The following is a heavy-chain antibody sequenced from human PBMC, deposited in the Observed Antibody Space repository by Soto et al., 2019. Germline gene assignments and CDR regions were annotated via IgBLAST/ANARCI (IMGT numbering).Heavy chain of an antibody. J-gene: IGHJ4*02. V-gene: IGHV4-34*01. CDR3: ARGYPNWNDNSEGIIFDY. Sequence: SETLSLTCAVYGGSFSGYYWSWIRQPPGKGLEWIGEINHSGSTNYNPSLKSRVTISVDTSKNQFSLKLSSVTAADTAVYYCARGYPNWNDNSEGIIFDYWGQGTLVTVSS. CDR2: INHSGST. CDR1: GGSFSGYY. D-gene: IGHD1-1*01.